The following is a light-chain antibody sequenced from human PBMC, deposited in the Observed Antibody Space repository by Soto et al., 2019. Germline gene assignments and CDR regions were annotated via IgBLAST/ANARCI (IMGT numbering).Light chain of an antibody. CDR2: DAS. J-gene: IGKJ5*01. V-gene: IGKV1-5*01. CDR1: QKIRNL. Sequence: DIQLTQSPSTLSAAVGDSVTITCRASQKIRNLLAWYQQKPGRAPKPLIFDASTLRTGVPSRFSGSGSGSEFTFTITGLQPDDFATYFCQQYYTYATFGHGTRLDIK. CDR3: QQYYTYAT.